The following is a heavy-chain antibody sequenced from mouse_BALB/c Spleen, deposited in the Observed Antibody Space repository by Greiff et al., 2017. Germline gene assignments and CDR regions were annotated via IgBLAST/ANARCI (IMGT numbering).Heavy chain of an antibody. CDR3: ARSEDYYGSTSWFAY. D-gene: IGHD1-1*01. J-gene: IGHJ3*01. CDR2: ISSGGGNT. CDR1: GFTFSSYT. Sequence: EVQLVESGGGLVKPGGSLKLSCAASGFTFSSYTMSWVRQTPEKRLEWVATISSGGGNTYYPDSVKGRFTISRDNAKNNLYLQMSSLRSEDTALYYCARSEDYYGSTSWFAYWGQGTLVTVSA. V-gene: IGHV5-9*03.